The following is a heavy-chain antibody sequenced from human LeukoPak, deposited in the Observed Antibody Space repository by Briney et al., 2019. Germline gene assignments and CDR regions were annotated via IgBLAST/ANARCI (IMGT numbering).Heavy chain of an antibody. CDR1: GLTFSSHW. V-gene: IGHV3-74*01. J-gene: IGHJ4*02. CDR3: ARESSDSGAFYSDY. D-gene: IGHD3-22*01. CDR2: ITNDGSST. Sequence: PGGSLRLSCAASGLTFSSHWMHWVRQAPGKGLVWVSRITNDGSSTTYADSVKGRFTISRDNAKNTLYLQMNSLRADDTAVYFCARESSDSGAFYSDYWGQGALVTVSS.